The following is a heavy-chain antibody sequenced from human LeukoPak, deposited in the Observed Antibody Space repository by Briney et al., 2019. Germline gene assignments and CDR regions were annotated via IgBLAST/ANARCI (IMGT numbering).Heavy chain of an antibody. Sequence: GESLPISCMGSAYTSSTSWIAWVRQMPGKGLEWMGIIFPLDSDTRYSPSLQGQVTISVDKSISTAYLQWSSLKTSDTAIDYCATVGTTGTRWFDPWGQGTLVTVSS. CDR3: ATVGTTGTRWFDP. CDR1: AYTSSTSW. J-gene: IGHJ5*02. V-gene: IGHV5-51*01. D-gene: IGHD1-1*01. CDR2: IFPLDSDT.